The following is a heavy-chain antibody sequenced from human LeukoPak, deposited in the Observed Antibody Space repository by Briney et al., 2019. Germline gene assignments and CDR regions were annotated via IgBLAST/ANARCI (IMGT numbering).Heavy chain of an antibody. CDR2: ISGSGGST. J-gene: IGHJ1*01. CDR1: GFTFSKYG. D-gene: IGHD6-13*01. Sequence: GGSLRLSCAASGFTFSKYGVHWVRQTPGKGLEWVSAISGSGGSTYYADSVKGRFTISRDNSKNTLYLQMNSLRAEDTAVYYCAKDLGYSSSWFSAEYFQHWGQGTLVTVSS. V-gene: IGHV3-23*01. CDR3: AKDLGYSSSWFSAEYFQH.